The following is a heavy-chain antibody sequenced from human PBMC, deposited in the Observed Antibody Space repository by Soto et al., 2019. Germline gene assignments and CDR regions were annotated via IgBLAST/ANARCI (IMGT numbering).Heavy chain of an antibody. CDR3: AKGGRVRISSPVDL. CDR2: ISGSGSRT. D-gene: IGHD2-2*01. V-gene: IGHV3-23*01. Sequence: EMQLLETGGAVVPPGESLRLSCAASGFTFSHFAMSWVRQRPGKGLEWISGISGSGSRTYDADSVKGRFSIDRDNPNSTRDLEMDSLRVEDTTVYYCAKGGRVRISSPVDLWGQGTVVTVSS. J-gene: IGHJ5*02. CDR1: GFTFSHFA.